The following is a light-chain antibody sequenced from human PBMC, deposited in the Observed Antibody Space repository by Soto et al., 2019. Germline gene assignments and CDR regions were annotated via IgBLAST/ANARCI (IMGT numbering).Light chain of an antibody. CDR2: DSN. V-gene: IGLV1-51*01. CDR1: SSNIGNNP. CDR3: GTWDSSLSVVL. J-gene: IGLJ7*01. Sequence: QSVLTQPPSVSAAPGQTVIISCSGSSSNIGNNPVSWYQQFPGTAPKLLIYDSNKRPSGIPDRFSGSKSGTSATLGITGLQTGDEADYYCGTWDSSLSVVLFGGGTQLTVL.